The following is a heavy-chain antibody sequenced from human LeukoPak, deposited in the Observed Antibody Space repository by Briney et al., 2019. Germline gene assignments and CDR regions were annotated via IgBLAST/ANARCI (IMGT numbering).Heavy chain of an antibody. CDR1: GFTFSRKT. CDR3: ARGGIAMADRYFDY. V-gene: IGHV3-23*01. Sequence: PGGSLRLSCAASGFTFSRKTMNWVRQAPGKGLQWVSAISGSGGTTNYADSVKGRFTISRDNSKNTLYLQVNSLRVEDTGVYYCARGGIAMADRYFDYWGQGTLVTVSS. J-gene: IGHJ4*02. D-gene: IGHD6-19*01. CDR2: ISGSGGTT.